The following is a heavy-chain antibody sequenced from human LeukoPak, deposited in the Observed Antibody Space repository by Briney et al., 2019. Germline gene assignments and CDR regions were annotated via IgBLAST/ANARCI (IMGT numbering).Heavy chain of an antibody. J-gene: IGHJ4*02. CDR2: ISAYNGNT. Sequence: ASVKVSCKASGYTFNSFTINWVRQAPGQGLEWMGWISAYNGNTNYAQKLQGRVTMTTDTSTSTAYMELRSLRSDDTAIYYCARGRFYTSGSYYNRLDYWGQGTLVTVSS. V-gene: IGHV1-18*01. D-gene: IGHD3-10*01. CDR1: GYTFNSFT. CDR3: ARGRFYTSGSYYNRLDY.